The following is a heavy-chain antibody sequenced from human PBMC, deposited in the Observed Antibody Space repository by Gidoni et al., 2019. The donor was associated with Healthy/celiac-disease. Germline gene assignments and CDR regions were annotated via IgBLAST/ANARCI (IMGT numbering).Heavy chain of an antibody. D-gene: IGHD3-9*01. J-gene: IGHJ4*02. CDR3: TTDILTGYYTAMAPYYFDY. CDR1: GFTFSNAW. Sequence: EVQLVESGGGLVQPGGSLRLSCAASGFTFSNAWMSWVRQAPGKGLEWVGRIKSKTDGGTTDYAAPVKGRFTISRDDSKNTLYLQMNSLKTEDTAVYYCTTDILTGYYTAMAPYYFDYWGQGTLVTVSS. V-gene: IGHV3-15*01. CDR2: IKSKTDGGTT.